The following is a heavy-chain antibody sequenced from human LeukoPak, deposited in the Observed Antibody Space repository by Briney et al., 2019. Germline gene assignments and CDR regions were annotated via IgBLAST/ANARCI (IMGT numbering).Heavy chain of an antibody. CDR1: GFSFSDYY. J-gene: IGHJ4*02. CDR2: ITNSGNNI. D-gene: IGHD3-22*01. CDR3: AKSREYYDSSGYSFDS. Sequence: GGSLRLSCAASGFSFSDYYITWIRQAPGRGLEWVSYITNSGNNIYYADSVTGRFTVSRDNAKNSVYLQMNSLKDEDTAVYYCAKSREYYDSSGYSFDSWGQGTLVTVSS. V-gene: IGHV3-11*01.